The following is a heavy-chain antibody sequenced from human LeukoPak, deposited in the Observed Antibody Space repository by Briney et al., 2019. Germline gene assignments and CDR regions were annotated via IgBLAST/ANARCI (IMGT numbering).Heavy chain of an antibody. CDR2: IIPILGIA. V-gene: IGHV1-69*04. Sequence: SVKVSCKASGGTFSSYAISWVRQAPGQGLEWMGRIIPILGIASYAQKFQGRATITADKSTSTAYMELSSLRSEDTAVYYCAREVFSNGPTHYGAGMDVWGQGTTVTVSS. J-gene: IGHJ6*02. CDR1: GGTFSSYA. CDR3: AREVFSNGPTHYGAGMDV. D-gene: IGHD4-17*01.